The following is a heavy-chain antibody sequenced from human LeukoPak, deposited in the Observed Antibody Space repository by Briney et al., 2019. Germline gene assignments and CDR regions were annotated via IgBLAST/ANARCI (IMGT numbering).Heavy chain of an antibody. V-gene: IGHV3-21*06. D-gene: IGHD4-23*01. CDR2: ISSSSSYI. CDR1: GFTFSTYS. Sequence: GGSLRLSCAASGFTFSTYSMNWVRQSPGKGLEWVSFISSSSSYIYYADSVKGRFTISRDNAKNSMYLQMNSLRAEDTAVYYCARADGGISEAFDYWGQGTLVTVSS. J-gene: IGHJ4*02. CDR3: ARADGGISEAFDY.